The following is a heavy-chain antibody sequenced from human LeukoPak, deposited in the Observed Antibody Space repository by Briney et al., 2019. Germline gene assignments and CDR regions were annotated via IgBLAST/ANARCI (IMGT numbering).Heavy chain of an antibody. V-gene: IGHV3-48*03. J-gene: IGHJ6*02. Sequence: GGSLRLSCAASGFTFGDYEMNWVRQAPGKGLEWVSYISSGGITIYYADSVKGRFTISRDNAKNSLYLQMNSLRAEDTAVYYCARDKVNSNWNYGMDVWGQGTTVIVSS. CDR1: GFTFGDYE. CDR3: ARDKVNSNWNYGMDV. D-gene: IGHD1-1*01. CDR2: ISSGGITI.